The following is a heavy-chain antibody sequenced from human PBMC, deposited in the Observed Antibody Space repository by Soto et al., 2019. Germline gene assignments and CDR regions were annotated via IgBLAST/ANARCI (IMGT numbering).Heavy chain of an antibody. Sequence: PGGSLRLSCAASGFTFSSYAMSWVRQAPGKGLEWVSAISGSGGSTYYADSVKGRFTISRDNSKNTLYLQMNSLRAEDTAVYYCAKDINPDDPWPPDFYSRGQGTLVTVSS. D-gene: IGHD3-10*01. V-gene: IGHV3-23*01. J-gene: IGHJ5*01. CDR3: AKDINPDDPWPPDFYS. CDR1: GFTFSSYA. CDR2: ISGSGGST.